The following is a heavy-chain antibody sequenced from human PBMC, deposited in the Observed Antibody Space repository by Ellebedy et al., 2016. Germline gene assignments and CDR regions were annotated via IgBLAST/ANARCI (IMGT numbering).Heavy chain of an antibody. CDR1: GFTFSNYG. Sequence: GGSLRLXXAASGFTFSNYGMHWVRQAPGKGLEWVAVISHDGSSKDYADSVEGRFTISRDNSKNTLYLQMNSLRAEDTAVYSCARDNGRGANYFDPWGQGTLVTVSS. CDR2: ISHDGSSK. V-gene: IGHV3-30*03. J-gene: IGHJ4*02. D-gene: IGHD1-26*01. CDR3: ARDNGRGANYFDP.